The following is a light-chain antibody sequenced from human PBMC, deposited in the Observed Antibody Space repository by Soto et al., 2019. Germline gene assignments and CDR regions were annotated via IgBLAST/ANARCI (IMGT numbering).Light chain of an antibody. CDR3: SSYTSNNTPYV. CDR2: EVS. J-gene: IGLJ1*01. Sequence: QSVLTQPASVSGSPGQSITISCTGTSSDVGGSNYVSWYQQHPGKAPKLMIFEVSNRPSGVSHRFSGSKSGNTASLTISGLQAEDEADYYCSSYTSNNTPYVFGTGTKLTVL. CDR1: SSDVGGSNY. V-gene: IGLV2-14*01.